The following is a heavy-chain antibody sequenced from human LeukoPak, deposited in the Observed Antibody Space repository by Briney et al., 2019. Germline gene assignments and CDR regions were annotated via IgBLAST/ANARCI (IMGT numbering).Heavy chain of an antibody. CDR2: INHSGST. Sequence: PSETLSLTCAVYGGSFSGYYWSWIRQPPGKGLEWIGEINHSGSTNYNLSLKSRVTISVDTSKNQFSLKLSSVTAADTAVYYCARGPLYLYDYVWGSYRYTRPYYFDYWGQGTLVTVSS. J-gene: IGHJ4*02. D-gene: IGHD3-16*02. V-gene: IGHV4-34*01. CDR3: ARGPLYLYDYVWGSYRYTRPYYFDY. CDR1: GGSFSGYY.